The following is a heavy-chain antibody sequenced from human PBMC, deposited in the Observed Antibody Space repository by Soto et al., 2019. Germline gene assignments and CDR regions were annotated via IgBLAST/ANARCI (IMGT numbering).Heavy chain of an antibody. CDR1: GGTFSSFN. J-gene: IGHJ3*02. Sequence: FCKAFGGTFSSFNFSWVRQAPGQGLEWMGRIIPILGIANYAQKFQGRVTITADKSTCTAYMELSSLRSEDTAVYYCARVSYYYDSSGYRDAFDIWG. V-gene: IGHV1-69*02. D-gene: IGHD3-22*01. CDR3: ARVSYYYDSSGYRDAFDI. CDR2: IIPILGIA.